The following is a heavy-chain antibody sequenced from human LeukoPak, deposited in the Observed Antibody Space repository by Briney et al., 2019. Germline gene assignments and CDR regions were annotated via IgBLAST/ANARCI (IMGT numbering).Heavy chain of an antibody. CDR2: LTGSGGTT. V-gene: IGHV3-23*01. CDR1: GFTFRDYG. J-gene: IGHJ6*03. Sequence: HPGGSLRLSCAASGFTFRDYGMSWVRQAPGKGLEWVSALTGSGGTTYYADSVKGRFTISRDNAKNSLYLQMNSLRAEDTAVYYCARDLLYGATISAYYYYYYMDVWGKGTTVTVSS. D-gene: IGHD5-12*01. CDR3: ARDLLYGATISAYYYYYYMDV.